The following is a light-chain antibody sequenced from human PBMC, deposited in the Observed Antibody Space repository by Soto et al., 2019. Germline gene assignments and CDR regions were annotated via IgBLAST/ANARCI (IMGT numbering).Light chain of an antibody. V-gene: IGLV2-14*01. CDR1: SSDIGGYNY. Sequence: QSALTQPASVSGSPGQSVTISCTGTSSDIGGYNYVSWYQQHLDTAPKLIIYEVTYRPSGISNRFSGFKSGNTASLIISGRQAEDEAEYYCSSYTSSNTLVFGGGTKVTVL. CDR2: EVT. J-gene: IGLJ3*02. CDR3: SSYTSSNTLV.